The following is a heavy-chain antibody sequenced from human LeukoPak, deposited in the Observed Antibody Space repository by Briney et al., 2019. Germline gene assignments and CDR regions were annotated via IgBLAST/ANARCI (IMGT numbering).Heavy chain of an antibody. D-gene: IGHD2-15*01. CDR3: ARGEYCSGGSCYSAAFDI. CDR1: GFTFSSYW. CDR2: IYSDGSST. V-gene: IGHV3-74*01. J-gene: IGHJ3*02. Sequence: GGSLRLSCAASGFTFSSYWMHRVRQAPGKGLVWVSRIYSDGSSTNYADSVKGRFTISRDNAKNTLYLQMNSLRAEDTAVYYCARGEYCSGGSCYSAAFDIWGQGTMVTVSS.